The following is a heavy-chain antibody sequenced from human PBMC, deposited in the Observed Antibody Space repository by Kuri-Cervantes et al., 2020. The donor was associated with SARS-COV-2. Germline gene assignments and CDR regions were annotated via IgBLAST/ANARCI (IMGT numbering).Heavy chain of an antibody. J-gene: IGHJ6*02. Sequence: ESLKISCTVSGGSISTYYWSWIRQPPGKGPEWIGYIYYSGSTTYNPSLKSRVTISVDTSKNQFSLELDSVTAADTAVYYCARESNYSHYYGTEVWGQGTTVTVSS. CDR1: GGSISTYY. CDR2: IYYSGST. CDR3: ARESNYSHYYGTEV. V-gene: IGHV4-59*01.